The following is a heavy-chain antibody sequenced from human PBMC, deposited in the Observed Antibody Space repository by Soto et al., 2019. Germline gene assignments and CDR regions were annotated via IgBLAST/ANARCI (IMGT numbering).Heavy chain of an antibody. D-gene: IGHD4-17*01. CDR1: GFTVSSNY. CDR2: IYSGGST. CDR3: ARATVTTTFGYYYMDV. V-gene: IGHV3-66*01. Sequence: GGSLSLSCAASGFTVSSNYMSWVRQAPGKGLEWVSVIYSGGSTYYADSVKGRFTISRDNSKTTLYLQMNSLRAEDTALYYCARATVTTTFGYYYMDVWGKGTTVTVSS. J-gene: IGHJ6*03.